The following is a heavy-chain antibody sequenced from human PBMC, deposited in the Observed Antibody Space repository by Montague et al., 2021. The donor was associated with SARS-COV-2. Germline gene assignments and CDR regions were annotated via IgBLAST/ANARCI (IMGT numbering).Heavy chain of an antibody. J-gene: IGHJ6*02. V-gene: IGHV4-34*01. CDR3: KGPHCDILTGPSTDV. D-gene: IGHD3-9*01. CDR2: INHSGST. Sequence: SETLSLTCAVYGGSFSGYYWSWIRQPPGKGLEWIGEINHSGSTNYNPSLKSRVTISVDTSKNQFSLKLSSVTAADTAVYYCKGPHCDILTGPSTDVWGQGTTVTVSS. CDR1: GGSFSGYY.